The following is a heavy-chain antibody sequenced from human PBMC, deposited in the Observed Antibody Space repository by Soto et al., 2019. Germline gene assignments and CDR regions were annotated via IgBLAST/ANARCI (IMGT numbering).Heavy chain of an antibody. V-gene: IGHV4-38-2*01. J-gene: IGHJ6*02. CDR2: IYHSGST. CDR3: ASQEDYGVDV. Sequence: SETLSLTCAVSGYSISSGYYWGWIRQPPGKGLEWIGSIYHSGSTYYNPSLKSRVTISVDTSKNQFSLKLSSVTAADTAVYYCASQEDYGVDVWGQGTTVTVSS. CDR1: GYSISSGYY.